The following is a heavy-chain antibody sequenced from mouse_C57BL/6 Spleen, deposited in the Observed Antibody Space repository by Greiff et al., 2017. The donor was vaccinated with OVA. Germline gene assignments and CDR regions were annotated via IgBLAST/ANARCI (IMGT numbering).Heavy chain of an antibody. V-gene: IGHV14-4*01. Sequence: EVQLQQSGAELVRPGASVKLSCTASGFNIKDDYMHWVKQRPEQGLEWIGWIDPENGDTEYASKFQGKATITADTSSNTAYLQLSSLTSEDTAVYYCTTKDTTVVEGPWFAYWGQGTLVTVSA. J-gene: IGHJ3*01. D-gene: IGHD1-1*01. CDR2: IDPENGDT. CDR3: TTKDTTVVEGPWFAY. CDR1: GFNIKDDY.